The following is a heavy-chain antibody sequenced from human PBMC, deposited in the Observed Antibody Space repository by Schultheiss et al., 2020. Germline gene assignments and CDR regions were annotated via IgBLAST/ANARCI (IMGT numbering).Heavy chain of an antibody. D-gene: IGHD2-15*01. Sequence: SETLSLTCAVSGGSISGYYWSWVRQPPGRGLEWIGYIYYTGSTNYNPSLKSRVTISVDTSKNQFSLKLSSVTAADTAVYYCAREGETAYCSCCSCCMGWFDYWGQGTLVTVSS. V-gene: IGHV4-59*12. CDR1: GGSISGYY. CDR3: AREGETAYCSCCSCCMGWFDY. J-gene: IGHJ5*01. CDR2: IYYTGST.